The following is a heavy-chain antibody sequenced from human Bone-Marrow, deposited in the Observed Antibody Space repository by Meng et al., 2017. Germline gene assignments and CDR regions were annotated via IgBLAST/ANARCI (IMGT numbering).Heavy chain of an antibody. V-gene: IGHV3-30*01. CDR1: GFTFSSYA. J-gene: IGHJ5*02. Sequence: GESPKIPCAAPGFTFSSYAMHWVRQAPGKGLEWVAVISYDGSNKYYADSVKGRFTISRDNSKNTLYLQMNSLRAEDTAVYYCAREFSVSVRYFDWTNWFDHWGQGTLVTVSS. CDR3: AREFSVSVRYFDWTNWFDH. CDR2: ISYDGSNK. D-gene: IGHD3-9*01.